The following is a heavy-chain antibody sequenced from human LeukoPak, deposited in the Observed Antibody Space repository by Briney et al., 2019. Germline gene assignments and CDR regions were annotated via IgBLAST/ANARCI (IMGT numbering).Heavy chain of an antibody. Sequence: HPGGSLRLSCAASGYSFSNYWMYWVRQAPGKRLAWISRINREGSITTYADSVKGRFTISRDNAKNTLYLQMISLRSEDAAVYYCAREEIEVAGLQYWGQGTLVTVSS. CDR2: INREGSIT. V-gene: IGHV3-74*01. CDR1: GYSFSNYW. CDR3: AREEIEVAGLQY. D-gene: IGHD6-19*01. J-gene: IGHJ4*02.